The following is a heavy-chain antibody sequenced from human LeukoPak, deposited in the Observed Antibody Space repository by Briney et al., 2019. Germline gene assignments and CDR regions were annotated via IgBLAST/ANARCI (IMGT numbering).Heavy chain of an antibody. CDR3: AREGNDYGDYNDY. CDR1: GYSISSGYF. V-gene: IGHV4-38-2*02. J-gene: IGHJ4*02. Sequence: SETLSLTCTVSGYSISSGYFWGWIRQPPGKGLEWIGTIYHSGSTYYNASLESRVTISVDTSKNQFSLKLSSVTAADTAVYYCAREGNDYGDYNDYWGQGTLVTVSS. CDR2: IYHSGST. D-gene: IGHD4-17*01.